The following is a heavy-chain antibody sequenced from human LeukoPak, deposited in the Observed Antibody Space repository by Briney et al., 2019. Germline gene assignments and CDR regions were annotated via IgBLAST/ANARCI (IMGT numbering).Heavy chain of an antibody. CDR3: VGTKYNDSPVLSN. CDR2: INLRGTT. J-gene: IGHJ4*02. Sequence: GSLRLSCAASGFTFSSYDMTWIRQPPGKGLEWIGEINLRGTTNYNPSLKSRVTISLDTSKNQFSLRLTSVTAADTAVYYCVGTKYNDSPVLSNWGQGSLVTVSS. D-gene: IGHD1-1*01. CDR1: GFTFSSYD. V-gene: IGHV4-34*08.